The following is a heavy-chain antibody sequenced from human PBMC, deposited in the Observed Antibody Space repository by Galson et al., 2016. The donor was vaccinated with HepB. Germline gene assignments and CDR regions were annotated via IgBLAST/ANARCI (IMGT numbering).Heavy chain of an antibody. D-gene: IGHD6-13*01. V-gene: IGHV1-18*01. CDR3: ARDRDAALDY. J-gene: IGHJ4*02. CDR1: GYTFTNNG. Sequence: SCKASGYTFTNNGISWVRQAPGQGPEWMAWISAYSGNTNYAQKFQGRVTLTKDTSASTVYMELRSLRSYDTAMYYCARDRDAALDYWGQGALVTVSS. CDR2: ISAYSGNT.